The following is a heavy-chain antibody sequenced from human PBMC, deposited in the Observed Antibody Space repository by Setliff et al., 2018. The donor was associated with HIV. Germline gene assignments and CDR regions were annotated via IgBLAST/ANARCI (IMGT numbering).Heavy chain of an antibody. J-gene: IGHJ6*04. Sequence: PSETLSLTCAVSGYSIRDNFFWGWVRQPPGKGLEWIGSIFYTGTTYYNPSLKSRVTLSLDTSKNQFSLELTSVTAADTAVYYCARGSYYYYNMDVWGKGTTVTVSS. CDR2: IFYTGTT. V-gene: IGHV4-38-2*01. CDR1: GYSIRDNFF. CDR3: ARGSYYYYNMDV.